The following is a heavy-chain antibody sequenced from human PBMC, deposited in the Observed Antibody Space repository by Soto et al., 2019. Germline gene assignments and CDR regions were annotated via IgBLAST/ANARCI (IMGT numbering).Heavy chain of an antibody. CDR3: AHAYGGTSWPNDAFDV. CDR2: IYWDDDK. CDR1: GFSLSADGVG. V-gene: IGHV2-5*02. J-gene: IGHJ3*01. Sequence: QITLKESGPTLVKPIQTLTLTCTFSGFSLSADGVGVGWIRQPPGKALEWLALIYWDDDKRYRPSLKSRLTITKDTSKNQVVLTMTNMDPVDTATYYCAHAYGGTSWPNDAFDVWGQGTVVTVSS. D-gene: IGHD2-2*01.